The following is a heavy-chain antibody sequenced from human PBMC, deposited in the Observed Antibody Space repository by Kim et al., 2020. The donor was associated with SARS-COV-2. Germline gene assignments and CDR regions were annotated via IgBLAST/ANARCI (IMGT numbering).Heavy chain of an antibody. CDR3: ARSDDSSGYPSAY. J-gene: IGHJ4*02. V-gene: IGHV5-51*01. Sequence: SPSFQGQVTISADKSISTAYLQWSSLKASDTAMYYCARSDDSSGYPSAYWGQGTLVTVSS. D-gene: IGHD3-22*01.